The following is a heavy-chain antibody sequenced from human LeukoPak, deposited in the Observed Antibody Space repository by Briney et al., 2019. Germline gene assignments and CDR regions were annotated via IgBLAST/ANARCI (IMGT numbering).Heavy chain of an antibody. V-gene: IGHV4-39*01. CDR2: IYYSVSS. D-gene: IGHD2-15*01. CDR3: ARHRGTVVAATIDY. Sequence: IYYSVSSSYHPSLKSPVAISVDTSKNQFSLKLSSVTAADTAVYYCARHRGTVVAATIDYWGQGTPVTVSS. J-gene: IGHJ4*02.